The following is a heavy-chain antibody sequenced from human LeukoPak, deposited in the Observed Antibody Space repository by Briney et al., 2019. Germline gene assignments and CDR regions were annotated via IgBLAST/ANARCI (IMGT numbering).Heavy chain of an antibody. CDR2: IRYDGSNI. CDR3: AKHSGCDLSCFEY. J-gene: IGHJ4*02. Sequence: GGPLRLSCAASGFTFSNYGMHWVRQAPGNRLEWVAFIRYDGSNIYYADSVMGRFTISRDNSKNTLYLQMNSLRAEDTAVYYCAKHSGCDLSCFEYWGQGTLVTVSS. D-gene: IGHD5-12*01. CDR1: GFTFSNYG. V-gene: IGHV3-30*02.